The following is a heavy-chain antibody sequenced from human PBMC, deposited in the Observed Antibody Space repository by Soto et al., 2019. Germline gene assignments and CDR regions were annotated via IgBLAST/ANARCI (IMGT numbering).Heavy chain of an antibody. CDR2: INAANGNT. CDR1: GNTFSGYT. CDR3: ARVRTGSAFDP. D-gene: IGHD3-9*01. V-gene: IGHV1-3*01. Sequence: ASVKVSCKASGNTFSGYTMHWVRQAPGQRLEWMGWINAANGNTKYSQRLQGRVTITRDTSANTAYMELSSLRFEDTAVYYCARVRTGSAFDPWGQGTLVTVSS. J-gene: IGHJ5*02.